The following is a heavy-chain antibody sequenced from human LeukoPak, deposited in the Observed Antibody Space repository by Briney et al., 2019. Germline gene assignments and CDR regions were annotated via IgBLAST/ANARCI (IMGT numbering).Heavy chain of an antibody. V-gene: IGHV3-11*04. CDR3: ARVVPRSGYYDSSGYADY. CDR2: ITSSGTNI. Sequence: GGSLRLSCAASGFTFSDYYMSWIRQAPGKGLEWVSYITSSGTNIYYADSVKGRFTISRDNAKNSLYLQMNSLRAEDTAVYYCARVVPRSGYYDSSGYADYWGQGTLVTVSS. J-gene: IGHJ4*02. CDR1: GFTFSDYY. D-gene: IGHD3-22*01.